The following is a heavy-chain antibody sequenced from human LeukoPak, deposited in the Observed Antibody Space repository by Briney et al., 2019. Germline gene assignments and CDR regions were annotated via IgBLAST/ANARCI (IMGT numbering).Heavy chain of an antibody. J-gene: IGHJ3*02. V-gene: IGHV3-23*01. Sequence: GGSLRLSCAASGFTFSSYAMSWVRQAPGKGLEWVSAISGSGGSTYYADSVKGRFTISRDNPKNTLYLQMNSLRAEDTAVYYCAKDKARGYQLLGRNDAFDIWGQGTMVTVSS. D-gene: IGHD2-2*01. CDR3: AKDKARGYQLLGRNDAFDI. CDR1: GFTFSSYA. CDR2: ISGSGGST.